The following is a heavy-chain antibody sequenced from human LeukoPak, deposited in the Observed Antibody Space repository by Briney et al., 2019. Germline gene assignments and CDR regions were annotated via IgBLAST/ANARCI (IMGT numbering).Heavy chain of an antibody. CDR2: INHSGST. J-gene: IGHJ4*02. CDR3: ARSRIRTAYFDY. D-gene: IGHD2-21*02. CDR1: GFTFSNAW. Sequence: PGGSLRLSCAASGFTFSNAWMNWVRQPPGKGLEWIGEINHSGSTNYNPSLKSRVTISVDTSKNQFSLKLSSVTAADTAVYYCARSRIRTAYFDYWGQGTLVTVSS. V-gene: IGHV4-34*01.